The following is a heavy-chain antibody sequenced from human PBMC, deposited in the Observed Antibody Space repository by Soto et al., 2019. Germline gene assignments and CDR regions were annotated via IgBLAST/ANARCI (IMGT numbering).Heavy chain of an antibody. D-gene: IGHD3-9*01. J-gene: IGHJ3*02. CDR3: ARDNDRANAFDI. Sequence: QVQLVESGGGVVQPGRSLRLSCAASGFTFSSYGMHWVRQAPGKGLEWVAVIWYDGSNKYYADSVKGRFTISGDNSKNTLYLQMNSLRAEDTAVYYCARDNDRANAFDIWGQGTMVTVSS. V-gene: IGHV3-33*01. CDR1: GFTFSSYG. CDR2: IWYDGSNK.